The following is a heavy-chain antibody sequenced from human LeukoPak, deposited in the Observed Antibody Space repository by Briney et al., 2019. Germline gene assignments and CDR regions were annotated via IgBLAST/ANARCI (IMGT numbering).Heavy chain of an antibody. D-gene: IGHD5-18*01. J-gene: IGHJ4*02. Sequence: ASVKVSCKASGYTLTDYYMHWVRQAPGQGLEWMGRINPNSGGTNYAQKFQGRVTMTRDTSISTVYMELSRLRSDDTAVYYCARGRGHSYKYYFDYWGQGTLVTVSS. CDR1: GYTLTDYY. V-gene: IGHV1-2*06. CDR2: INPNSGGT. CDR3: ARGRGHSYKYYFDY.